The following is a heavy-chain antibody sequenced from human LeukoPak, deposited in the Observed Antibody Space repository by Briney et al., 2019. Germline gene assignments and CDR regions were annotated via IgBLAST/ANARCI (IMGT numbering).Heavy chain of an antibody. CDR1: GFTFSTYG. CDR2: ISGSGGST. V-gene: IGHV3-23*01. Sequence: GGTLRLSCEASGFTFSTYGINWVRQAPGKGLEWVSAISGSGGSTYYADSVKGRFTISRDNSKNTLYLQMNSLRAEDTAVYYCAKDGAGSQSYCSSTSCYVDYWGQGTLVTVSS. D-gene: IGHD2-2*01. J-gene: IGHJ4*02. CDR3: AKDGAGSQSYCSSTSCYVDY.